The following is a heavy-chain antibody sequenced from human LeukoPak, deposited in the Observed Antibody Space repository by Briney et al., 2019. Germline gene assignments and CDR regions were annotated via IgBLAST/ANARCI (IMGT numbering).Heavy chain of an antibody. CDR2: INHSGST. V-gene: IGHV4-34*01. CDR1: GGSISTYY. CDR3: ARDTPVKIAGTGKSVFNDAFDI. Sequence: SETLSLTCSISGGSISTYYWSWIRQPPGKGLEWIGEINHSGSTNYNPPLKSRVTISVDKSKNQFSLKLSSVTAADTAVYYCARDTPVKIAGTGKSVFNDAFDIWGQGTMVTVSS. J-gene: IGHJ3*02. D-gene: IGHD6-13*01.